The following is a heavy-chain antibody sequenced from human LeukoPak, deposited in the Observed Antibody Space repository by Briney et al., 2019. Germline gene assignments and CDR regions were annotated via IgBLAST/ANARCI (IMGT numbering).Heavy chain of an antibody. CDR3: AKDQIRLTGDISYYFDY. Sequence: GGSLRLSCAASGFTFSKYAMNWVRQAPGKGLEWVSTIRVSGVSTYNGDSVKGRFTISRDNSKNTLFLEMNSLRAEDTAVYYCAKDQIRLTGDISYYFDYWGQGTLVTVSS. CDR1: GFTFSKYA. J-gene: IGHJ4*02. D-gene: IGHD7-27*01. CDR2: IRVSGVST. V-gene: IGHV3-23*01.